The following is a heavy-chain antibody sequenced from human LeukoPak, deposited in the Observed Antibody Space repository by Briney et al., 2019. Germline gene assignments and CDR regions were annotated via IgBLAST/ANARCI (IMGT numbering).Heavy chain of an antibody. CDR2: IYPGDPDT. CDR3: ARRKYYDSSGTDAFDI. J-gene: IGHJ3*02. V-gene: IGHV5-51*01. Sequence: GESLKTSCKGSGYSFTGYWIGWVRQMPGKGLEWMGIIYPGDPDTGYSPSFQGQVTISADKSISTAYLQWSSLKASDTAMYYCARRKYYDSSGTDAFDIWGQGTMVTVSS. CDR1: GYSFTGYW. D-gene: IGHD3-22*01.